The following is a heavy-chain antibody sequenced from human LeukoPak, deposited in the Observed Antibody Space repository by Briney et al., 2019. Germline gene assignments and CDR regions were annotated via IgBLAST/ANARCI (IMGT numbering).Heavy chain of an antibody. D-gene: IGHD6-13*01. J-gene: IGHJ5*02. V-gene: IGHV3-11*01. CDR1: GFTFSDYY. Sequence: GGSLTLSCAASGFTFSDYYMSWIRQAPGKGLEWVSYISTSGTTIYYADSGKGRFTISRDNAKNSLYLQMNSLRAEDTAVYYCARSYASSWYWNWFDPWGQGTLVTVSS. CDR3: ARSYASSWYWNWFDP. CDR2: ISTSGTTI.